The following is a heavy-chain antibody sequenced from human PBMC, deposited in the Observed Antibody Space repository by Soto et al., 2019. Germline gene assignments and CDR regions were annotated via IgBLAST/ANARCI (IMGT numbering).Heavy chain of an antibody. D-gene: IGHD2-15*01. CDR2: IIPIFGTA. J-gene: IGHJ4*02. CDR3: ATLGYCSGGSCRTSGY. Sequence: SVKVSCKASGGTFSSYAISWVRQAPGQGLEWMGGIIPIFGTANYAQKFQGRVTITADESTSTAYMELSSLRSEDTAVYYCATLGYCSGGSCRTSGYWGQGTLVTVS. CDR1: GGTFSSYA. V-gene: IGHV1-69*13.